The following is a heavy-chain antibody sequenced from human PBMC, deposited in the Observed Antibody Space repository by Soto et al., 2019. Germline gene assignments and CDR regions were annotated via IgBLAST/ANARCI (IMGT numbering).Heavy chain of an antibody. D-gene: IGHD2-15*01. CDR2: INPSGGST. V-gene: IGHV1-46*03. J-gene: IGHJ5*02. CDR1: GYTFTSYY. Sequence: ASVKVSCKASGYTFTSYYMHWVRQAPGQGLEWMGIINPSGGSTSYAQKFQGRVTMTRDTSTSTVYMELSSLRSEDTAVYYCARNGILGYCSGGSCYWFDPWGQGTLVTVLL. CDR3: ARNGILGYCSGGSCYWFDP.